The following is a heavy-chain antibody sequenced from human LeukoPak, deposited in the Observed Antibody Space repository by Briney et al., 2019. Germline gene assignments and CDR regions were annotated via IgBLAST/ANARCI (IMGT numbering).Heavy chain of an antibody. D-gene: IGHD1-26*01. CDR2: IHHNGDIT. V-gene: IGHV3-64D*06. J-gene: IGHJ4*02. Sequence: GGSPRLSCSASGFTLTWHVMHWVRQAPGRALEYVSFIHHNGDITSYADSVRGRFTVSRDNSKNTLFLELSSLRTDDTAVYYCARDMSGTYSFDYWGQGTLVTVSS. CDR3: ARDMSGTYSFDY. CDR1: GFTLTWHV.